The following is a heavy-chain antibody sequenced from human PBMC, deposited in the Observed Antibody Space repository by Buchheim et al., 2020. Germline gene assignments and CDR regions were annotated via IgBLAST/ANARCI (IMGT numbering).Heavy chain of an antibody. CDR2: INHSGST. D-gene: IGHD5-18*01. V-gene: IGHV4-34*01. CDR3: ARALRGYSYGPSGY. CDR1: SGSLSGYY. Sequence: QVQLQQWGAGLLKPSETLSLTCAVYSGSLSGYYWSWIRQPPGKGLEWIGEINHSGSTNYNPSLKSRVTISVDTSKNQFSLKLSSVTAADTAVYYCARALRGYSYGPSGYWGQGTL. J-gene: IGHJ4*02.